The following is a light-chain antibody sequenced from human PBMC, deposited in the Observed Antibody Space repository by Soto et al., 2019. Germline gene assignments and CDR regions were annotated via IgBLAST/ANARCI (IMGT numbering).Light chain of an antibody. Sequence: PGDRVTITCRASQSISSSFLAWYQHKPGQAPRLLIYAASSRATGSPDRFSGGGSGTDFTLTISRLGPEDFAVYYCQQYGSSPGTFGQGAKVDIK. V-gene: IGKV3-20*01. CDR2: AAS. J-gene: IGKJ1*01. CDR1: QSISSSF. CDR3: QQYGSSPGT.